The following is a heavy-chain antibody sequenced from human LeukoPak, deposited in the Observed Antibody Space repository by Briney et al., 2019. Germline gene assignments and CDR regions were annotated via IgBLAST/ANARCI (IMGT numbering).Heavy chain of an antibody. J-gene: IGHJ4*02. V-gene: IGHV3-66*01. Sequence: LXLSCAASGFTVSSNYMSWVRQAPGKXLEWVSVIYSGGSTYYADSVKGRFTISRDNSKNTLYLQMNSLRAEDTAVYYCAREVAAAGQAGTGFDYWGQGTLVTVSS. D-gene: IGHD6-13*01. CDR3: AREVAAAGQAGTGFDY. CDR2: IYSGGST. CDR1: GFTVSSNY.